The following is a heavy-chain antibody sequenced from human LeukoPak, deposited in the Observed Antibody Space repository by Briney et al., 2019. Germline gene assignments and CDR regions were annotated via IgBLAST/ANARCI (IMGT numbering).Heavy chain of an antibody. CDR2: ISAYNGNT. V-gene: IGHV1-18*01. CDR1: GYTFTSYG. Sequence: GASVKVSCKASGYTFTSYGTSWVRQAPGQGLEWMGWISAYNGNTNYAQKLQGRVTMTTDTSTSTAYMELRSLRSDDTAVYYCARDEALYLEGGFGYNWFGPWGQGTLVTVSS. CDR3: ARDEALYLEGGFGYNWFGP. D-gene: IGHD3-10*01. J-gene: IGHJ5*02.